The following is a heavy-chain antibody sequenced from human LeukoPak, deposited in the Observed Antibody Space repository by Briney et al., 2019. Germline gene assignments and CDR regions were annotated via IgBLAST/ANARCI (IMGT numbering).Heavy chain of an antibody. CDR2: IVVGSGNT. J-gene: IGHJ4*02. Sequence: SVTVSCKASGFTFTSSAMQWVRQARGQRLEWIGWIVVGSGNTNYAQTFQERVTITRDMSTSTAYMELSSLRSEDTAMYYCAAVSDYDFWSVVRYWGQGTLVTVSS. CDR3: AAVSDYDFWSVVRY. V-gene: IGHV1-58*02. D-gene: IGHD3-3*01. CDR1: GFTFTSSA.